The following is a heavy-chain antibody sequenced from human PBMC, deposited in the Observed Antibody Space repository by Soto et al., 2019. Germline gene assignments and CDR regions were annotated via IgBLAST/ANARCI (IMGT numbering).Heavy chain of an antibody. CDR3: VRDRSGSYLEGFDY. J-gene: IGHJ4*02. CDR2: IKQDGSEK. D-gene: IGHD1-26*01. Sequence: GGSLRLSCAASGFTFSSFWMTWVRQAPGKGLEWVGNIKQDGSEKYYVDSVKGRFTISRDNARNSLFLEMKSLRSEDTAVYSCVRDRSGSYLEGFDYWGQGTLVTVSS. V-gene: IGHV3-7*01. CDR1: GFTFSSFW.